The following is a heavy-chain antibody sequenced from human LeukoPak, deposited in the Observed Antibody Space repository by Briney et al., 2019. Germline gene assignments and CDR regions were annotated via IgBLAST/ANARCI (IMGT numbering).Heavy chain of an antibody. D-gene: IGHD1-7*01. CDR2: IWYDGSNK. V-gene: IGHV3-33*06. CDR3: AKDGTGTYVGAYFDY. Sequence: GRSLRLSCAASGFTFSSYGMHWVRQAPGKGLEWVAVIWYDGSNKYYADSVKGRFTISRDNSKNTLYLQMNSLRAEDTAVYYYAKDGTGTYVGAYFDYWGQGTLVTVSS. CDR1: GFTFSSYG. J-gene: IGHJ4*02.